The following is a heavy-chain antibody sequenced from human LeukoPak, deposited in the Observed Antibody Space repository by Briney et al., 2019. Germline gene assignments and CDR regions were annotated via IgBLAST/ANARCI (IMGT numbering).Heavy chain of an antibody. J-gene: IGHJ6*03. CDR3: ARNRGSTVITDHYYYYYMDV. CDR1: GGSISSYY. D-gene: IGHD4-11*01. V-gene: IGHV4-4*07. CDR2: IYTSGST. Sequence: SETLSLTCTVSGGSISSYYWSWIRQPAGKGLEWIGRIYTSGSTNNNPSLKSRVTMSVDTSKNQFSLRLSSVTAADTAVYYCARNRGSTVITDHYYYYYMDVWGKGTTVTVSS.